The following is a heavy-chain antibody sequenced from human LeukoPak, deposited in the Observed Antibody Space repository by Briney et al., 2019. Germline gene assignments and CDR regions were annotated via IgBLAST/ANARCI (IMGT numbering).Heavy chain of an antibody. CDR3: ARGVYCSSTSCYRGWFDP. V-gene: IGHV4-34*01. CDR1: GGSFSGYY. CDR2: INHSGST. Sequence: KTSETLSLTCAVYGGSFSGYYWSWIRQPPGKGPEWIGEINHSGSTNYNPSLKSRVTISVDTSKNQFSLKLSSVTAADTAVYYCARGVYCSSTSCYRGWFDPWGQGTLVTVSS. D-gene: IGHD2-2*01. J-gene: IGHJ5*02.